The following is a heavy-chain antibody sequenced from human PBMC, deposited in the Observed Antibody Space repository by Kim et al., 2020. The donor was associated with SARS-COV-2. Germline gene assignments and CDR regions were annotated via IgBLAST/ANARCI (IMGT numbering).Heavy chain of an antibody. J-gene: IGHJ3*02. V-gene: IGHV3-30*04. CDR2: ISYDGSNK. CDR3: ARIRAAAAFDAFDI. CDR1: GFTFSSYA. Sequence: GGSLRLSCAASGFTFSSYAMHWVRQAPGKGLEWVAVISYDGSNKYYADSVKGRFTISRDNSKNTLYLQMNSLRAEDTAVYYCARIRAAAAFDAFDIWGQGTMVTVSS. D-gene: IGHD6-13*01.